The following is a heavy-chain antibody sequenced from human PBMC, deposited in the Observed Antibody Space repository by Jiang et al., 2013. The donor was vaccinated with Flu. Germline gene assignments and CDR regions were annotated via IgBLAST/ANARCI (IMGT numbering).Heavy chain of an antibody. CDR2: ISRSGTAI. V-gene: IGHV3-48*03. D-gene: IGHD3-16*02. CDR3: ARRHYDYVWGSYRFVD. CDR1: GFTFSSYE. Sequence: VQLVESGGGLIQPGGSLRLSCAASGFTFSSYEMSWVRQAPGKGLEWVSHISRSGTAIYYAESVKGRFTISRDNAKNSLYLQMNSLRAEDTAVYYCARRHYDYVWGSYRFVDWGQGTLVTVSS. J-gene: IGHJ4*02.